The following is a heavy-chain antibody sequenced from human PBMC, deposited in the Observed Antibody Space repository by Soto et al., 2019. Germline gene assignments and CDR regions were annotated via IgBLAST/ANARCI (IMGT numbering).Heavy chain of an antibody. CDR3: ARGRGASTVTTANDWFDP. Sequence: PSETLSLTCTVSGGSISSYYWSWIRQPAGKGLEWIGRIYTSGSTNYNPSLKSRVTMSVDTSKNQFPLKLSSVTAADTAVYYCARGRGASTVTTANDWFDPWGQGTLVTVS. CDR2: IYTSGST. J-gene: IGHJ5*02. CDR1: GGSISSYY. V-gene: IGHV4-4*07. D-gene: IGHD4-17*01.